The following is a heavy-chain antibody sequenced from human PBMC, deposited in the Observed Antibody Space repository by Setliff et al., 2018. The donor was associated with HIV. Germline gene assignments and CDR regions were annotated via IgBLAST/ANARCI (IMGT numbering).Heavy chain of an antibody. Sequence: GGSLRLSCAASGFTFDDYAMHWVRQAPGKGLEWVSFISWDGGSSDYADSVKGRFTISRDNAANTLYLQVDGLRGEDSAVYYCVRDRIEGRTVLDTWGLGTLVTVSS. CDR1: GFTFDDYA. CDR2: ISWDGGSS. CDR3: VRDRIEGRTVLDT. V-gene: IGHV3-43D*03. D-gene: IGHD2-8*02. J-gene: IGHJ5*02.